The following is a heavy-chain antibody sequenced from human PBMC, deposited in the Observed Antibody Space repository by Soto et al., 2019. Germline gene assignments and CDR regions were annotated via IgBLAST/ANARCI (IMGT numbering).Heavy chain of an antibody. D-gene: IGHD2-8*01. J-gene: IGHJ4*02. CDR3: ARAGNGDGNDY. CDR2: IWYDGSNK. Sequence: QVQLLESGGGVVQPGRSLRLSCAASGLTFSSYGMHWVRLAPGKGLEWVAVIWYDGSNKYYEESVKGRFIISRDNSKNTRYRHMNSLRAEETAVYYCARAGNGDGNDYWGQGTLVTVST. V-gene: IGHV3-33*01. CDR1: GLTFSSYG.